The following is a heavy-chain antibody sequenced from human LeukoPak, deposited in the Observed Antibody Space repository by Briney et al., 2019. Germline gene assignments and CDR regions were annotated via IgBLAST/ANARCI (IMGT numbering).Heavy chain of an antibody. Sequence: SETLSLTCTVSGGSISSSSYYWGWIRQPPGKGLEWIGYIYYSGSTNYNPSLKSRVSISVDTSKNQFSLRLTSVTAADTAVYYCARRNRDAYNLDYWGQGTLVTVSS. J-gene: IGHJ4*02. V-gene: IGHV4-61*05. CDR2: IYYSGST. CDR1: GGSISSSSYY. CDR3: ARRNRDAYNLDY. D-gene: IGHD5-24*01.